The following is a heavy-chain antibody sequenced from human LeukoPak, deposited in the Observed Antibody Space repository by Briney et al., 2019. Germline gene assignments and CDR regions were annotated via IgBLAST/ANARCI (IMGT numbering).Heavy chain of an antibody. D-gene: IGHD3-10*01. J-gene: IGHJ4*02. V-gene: IGHV3-53*01. CDR2: LYSGGNT. CDR1: GFTVSSNY. CDR3: ARYDGGSGPFDY. Sequence: GGSLRLSCAVSGFTVSSNYMSWVRQAPGKGLEWVSVLYSGGNTYYADSVKGRFTISRDNSKNTLYLQMNSLGAEDRAVYYCARYDGGSGPFDYWGQGTLVTVSS.